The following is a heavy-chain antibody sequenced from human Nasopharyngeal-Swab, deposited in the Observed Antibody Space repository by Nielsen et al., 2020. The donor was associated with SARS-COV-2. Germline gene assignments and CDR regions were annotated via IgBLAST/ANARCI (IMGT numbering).Heavy chain of an antibody. CDR3: ARPGYSSGWYVG. CDR1: GGSFSGYY. CDR2: INHSGST. Sequence: SETLSLTCAVYGGSFSGYYWSWIRQPPGKGLEWIGEINHSGSTNYNPSLKSQVTISVDTSKNQFSLKLSSVTAADTAVYYCARPGYSSGWYVGWGQGTLVTVSS. J-gene: IGHJ4*02. D-gene: IGHD6-19*01. V-gene: IGHV4-34*01.